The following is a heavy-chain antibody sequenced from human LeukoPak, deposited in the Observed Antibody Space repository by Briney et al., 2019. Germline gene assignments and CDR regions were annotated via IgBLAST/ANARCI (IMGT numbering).Heavy chain of an antibody. CDR1: GGTFSSYA. CDR2: IIPIFGTA. Sequence: XKASGGTFSSYAISWVRQAPGQGLEWMGGIIPIFGTANYAQKFQGRVTITADESTSTAYMELSSLRSEDTAVYYCARDRVPSGSSSQGDAFDIWGQGTMVTVSS. V-gene: IGHV1-69*01. CDR3: ARDRVPSGSSSQGDAFDI. J-gene: IGHJ3*02. D-gene: IGHD6-6*01.